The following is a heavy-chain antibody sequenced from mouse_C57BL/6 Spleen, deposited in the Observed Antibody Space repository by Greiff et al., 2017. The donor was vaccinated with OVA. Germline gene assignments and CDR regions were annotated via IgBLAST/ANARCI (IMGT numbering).Heavy chain of an antibody. CDR1: GFTFSSYA. J-gene: IGHJ3*01. CDR2: ISSGGDYI. Sequence: EVQGVESGEGLVKPGGSLKLSCAASGFTFSSYAMSWVRQTPEKRLEWVAYISSGGDYIYYADTVKGRFTLSRDNARNTLYLQMSSLKSEDTAMYYCTRGAGTPFAYWGQGTLVTVSA. D-gene: IGHD4-1*01. V-gene: IGHV5-9-1*02. CDR3: TRGAGTPFAY.